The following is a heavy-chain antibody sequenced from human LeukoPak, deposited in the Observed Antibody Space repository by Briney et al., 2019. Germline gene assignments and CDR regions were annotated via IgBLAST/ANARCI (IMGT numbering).Heavy chain of an antibody. J-gene: IGHJ4*02. V-gene: IGHV3-30-3*01. CDR1: GFTFSSYA. CDR2: ISYDGSNK. CDR3: LADDY. Sequence: GGSLRLSCTASGFTFSSYAMHWVRQAPGKGLEWVAVISYDGSNKYYADSVKGRFTISRDNSKNTLYLQMNSLRAEDTAVYYCLADDYWGQGTLVTVSS.